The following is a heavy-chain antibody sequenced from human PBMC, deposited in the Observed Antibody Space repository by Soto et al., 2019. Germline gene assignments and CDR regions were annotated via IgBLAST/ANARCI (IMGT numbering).Heavy chain of an antibody. Sequence: GGSLRLSCAASGFTFSSYAMSWVRQAPGKGLEWVSAISGSGGSTYYADSVKGRFTISRDNSKNTLYLQMNSLRAEDTAVYYCAKMGPAHYYDILTGYAFDIWGQGTMVTVSS. CDR3: AKMGPAHYYDILTGYAFDI. V-gene: IGHV3-23*01. CDR1: GFTFSSYA. D-gene: IGHD3-9*01. CDR2: ISGSGGST. J-gene: IGHJ3*02.